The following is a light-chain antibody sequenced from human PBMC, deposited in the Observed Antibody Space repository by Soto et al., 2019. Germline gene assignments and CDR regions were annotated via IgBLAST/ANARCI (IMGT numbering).Light chain of an antibody. CDR3: QSYDSSLSASV. CDR2: GNS. V-gene: IGLV1-40*01. Sequence: QSVLTQPPSVSGAPGQRVTISCTGSSSNSGAGYDVHWYQQLPGTAPKLLIYGNSNRPSRVPDRFSGSKSGTSASLAITGLQAEDEADYYCQSYDSSLSASVFGGGTKLTVL. J-gene: IGLJ2*01. CDR1: SSNSGAGYD.